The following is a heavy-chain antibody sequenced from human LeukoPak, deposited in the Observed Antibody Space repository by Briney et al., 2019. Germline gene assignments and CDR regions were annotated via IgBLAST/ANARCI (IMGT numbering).Heavy chain of an antibody. J-gene: IGHJ4*02. CDR2: INHSGST. D-gene: IGHD3-16*01. V-gene: IGHV4-34*01. CDR1: GGSISSYY. CDR3: ARGLGTWDFDY. Sequence: SETLSLTCTVSGGSISSYYWSWIRQPPGKELEWIGEINHSGSTNYNPSLKSRVTISVDTSKNQFSLKLSSVTAAGTAVYYCARGLGTWDFDYWGQGTLVTVSS.